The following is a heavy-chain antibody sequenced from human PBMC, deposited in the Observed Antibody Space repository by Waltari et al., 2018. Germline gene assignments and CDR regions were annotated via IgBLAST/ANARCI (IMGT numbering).Heavy chain of an antibody. Sequence: QVQLQESGPGLVKPSGTLSLTCAVSGGSISSSNWWSWVRQPPGKGLEWIGEIYHSGNTNYNPSLKSRVTISVDKSKNQFSLKLSSVTAADTAVYYCARGIAAAGRRKYNWFDPWGQGTLVTVSS. CDR1: GGSISSSNW. D-gene: IGHD6-13*01. V-gene: IGHV4-4*02. CDR3: ARGIAAAGRRKYNWFDP. J-gene: IGHJ5*02. CDR2: IYHSGNT.